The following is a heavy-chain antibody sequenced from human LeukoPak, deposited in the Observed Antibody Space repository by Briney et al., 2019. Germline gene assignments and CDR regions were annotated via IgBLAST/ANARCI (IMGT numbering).Heavy chain of an antibody. V-gene: IGHV3-11*06. CDR1: GLTFSDYY. CDR2: ISSSSSYT. D-gene: IGHD6-19*01. J-gene: IGHJ4*02. Sequence: GGSLRLSCAASGLTFSDYYMSWIRQAPGKGLEWVSYISSSSSYTNYADSVKGRFTISRDNAKNSLYLQMNSLRAEDTAVYYCARDRWQWDYWGQGTLVTVSS. CDR3: ARDRWQWDY.